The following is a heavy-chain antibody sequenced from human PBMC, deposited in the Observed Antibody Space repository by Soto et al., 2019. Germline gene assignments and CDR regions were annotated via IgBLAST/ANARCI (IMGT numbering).Heavy chain of an antibody. Sequence: PGGSLRLSCAASGFTFSSYDMHWVRQATGKGLEWVSAIGTAGDPYYPGSVKGRFTISRENAKNSLYLQMNSLRAGDTAVYYCAREPRCSSTSCYRGMDVWGQGTPVTVS. CDR2: IGTAGDP. V-gene: IGHV3-13*05. J-gene: IGHJ6*02. CDR1: GFTFSSYD. CDR3: AREPRCSSTSCYRGMDV. D-gene: IGHD2-2*01.